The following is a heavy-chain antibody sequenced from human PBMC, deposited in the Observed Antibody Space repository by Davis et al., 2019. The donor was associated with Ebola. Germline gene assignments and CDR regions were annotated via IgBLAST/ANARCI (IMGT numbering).Heavy chain of an antibody. D-gene: IGHD6-6*01. Sequence: AASVKVSCKASGYTFTSYAMHWVRQAPGQRLEWMGWINAGNGNPKYSQKFQGRVTITRDTSALTAYMELSSLRSEDTAVYYCARGSSKAYYYYGMDVWGQGTTVTVSS. CDR3: ARGSSKAYYYYGMDV. J-gene: IGHJ6*02. V-gene: IGHV1-3*01. CDR1: GYTFTSYA. CDR2: INAGNGNP.